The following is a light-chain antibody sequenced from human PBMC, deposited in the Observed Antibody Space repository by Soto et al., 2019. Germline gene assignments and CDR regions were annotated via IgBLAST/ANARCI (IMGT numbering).Light chain of an antibody. CDR3: AAWADSLNVLYV. Sequence: QSVLTQPPSASATPGQRVTISCSGSRSNIGTNAVNWYQQLPGTAPRLLIYNNNQRPSGVPDRFSGSKSGTSASLAISGLQSDDEAPYFCAAWADSLNVLYVFGTGTKVTVL. V-gene: IGLV1-44*01. J-gene: IGLJ1*01. CDR1: RSNIGTNA. CDR2: NNN.